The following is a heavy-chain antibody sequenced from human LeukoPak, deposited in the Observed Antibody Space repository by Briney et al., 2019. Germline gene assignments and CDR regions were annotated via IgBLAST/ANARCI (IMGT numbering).Heavy chain of an antibody. CDR3: ARQGESSSWYADYYYYYGMDV. Sequence: SETLSLTCTVSGGSISSSSYYWGWLRQPPGKGLEWIGSIYYSGSTYYNPSLKSRVTISVDTSKNQFSLKLSSVTAADTAVYYCARQGESSSWYADYYYYYGMDVWGQGTTVTVSS. CDR2: IYYSGST. CDR1: GGSISSSSYY. V-gene: IGHV4-39*01. J-gene: IGHJ6*02. D-gene: IGHD6-13*01.